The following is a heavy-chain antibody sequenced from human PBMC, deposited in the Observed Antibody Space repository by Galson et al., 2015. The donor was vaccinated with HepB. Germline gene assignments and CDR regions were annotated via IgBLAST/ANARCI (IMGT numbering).Heavy chain of an antibody. J-gene: IGHJ5*02. CDR1: GGSISSSIYY. D-gene: IGHD2-2*01. V-gene: IGHV4-39*01. CDR3: ARVGVPAAIGDWFDP. CDR2: IYYSGNT. Sequence: ETLSLTCTVSGGSISSSIYYWGWIRQPPGKGLEWIGSIYYSGNTYYNPSLKSRVTISVDTSKNQFSLKLSSVTATDTAVYYCARVGVPAAIGDWFDPWGQGTLVTVSS.